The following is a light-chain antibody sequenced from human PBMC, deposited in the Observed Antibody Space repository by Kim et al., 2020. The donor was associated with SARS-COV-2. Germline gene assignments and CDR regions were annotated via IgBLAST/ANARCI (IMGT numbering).Light chain of an antibody. CDR3: YSYTTSNTWV. Sequence: GQSITISCTGTSRDVGSYNYVSWYQHHPGKAPKVMMYDVTKRPSGVSSRFSGSKSGNTASLTISGLQTEDEADYYCYSYTTSNTWVFGGGTQLTVL. V-gene: IGLV2-14*03. CDR2: DVT. J-gene: IGLJ3*02. CDR1: SRDVGSYNY.